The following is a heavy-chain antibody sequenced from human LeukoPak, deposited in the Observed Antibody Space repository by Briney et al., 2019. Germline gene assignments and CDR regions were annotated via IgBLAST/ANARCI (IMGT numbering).Heavy chain of an antibody. CDR3: AKSPTLWSSTLFDY. J-gene: IGHJ4*02. CDR1: GFTFSSYA. Sequence: GGSLRLSCAASGFTFSSYAMSWVRQAPGKGLEWVSAISGSGGSTYYADSVKGRITISRDNSKNTLYLQMNSLRAEDTAVYYCAKSPTLWSSTLFDYWGQGTLVTVSS. V-gene: IGHV3-23*01. D-gene: IGHD3-10*01. CDR2: ISGSGGST.